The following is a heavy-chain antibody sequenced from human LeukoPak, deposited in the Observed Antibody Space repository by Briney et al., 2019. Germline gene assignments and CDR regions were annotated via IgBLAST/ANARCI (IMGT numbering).Heavy chain of an antibody. CDR2: INPRVGST. CDR3: ARGDSIGSGLDAFDV. Sequence: ASVTVSFKGSGYTFTNYYIHWVRQAPGEGLEGMGIINPRVGSTSYAQKFQGRVTITRETETSTVYLELSSLKSEDTAVYYCARGDSIGSGLDAFDVWSQGTMVTVSS. V-gene: IGHV1-46*01. J-gene: IGHJ3*01. CDR1: GYTFTNYY. D-gene: IGHD3-22*01.